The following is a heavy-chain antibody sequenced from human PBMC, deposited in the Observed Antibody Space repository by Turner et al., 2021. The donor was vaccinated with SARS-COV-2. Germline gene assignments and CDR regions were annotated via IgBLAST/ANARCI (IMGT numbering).Heavy chain of an antibody. D-gene: IGHD3-3*01. Sequence: QVQLVQSGAEVKKPGASVKVSCKVSGYTLTDLSMHWVRQAPGKGLEWMGGFDPADVETIYAQKFQGRVTMTEDTSTDTAYMELSSLRSEDTAVYYCATTNAIFGVVTNYSYYYGMDVWGQGTTVTVSS. CDR2: FDPADVET. CDR1: GYTLTDLS. V-gene: IGHV1-24*01. CDR3: ATTNAIFGVVTNYSYYYGMDV. J-gene: IGHJ6*02.